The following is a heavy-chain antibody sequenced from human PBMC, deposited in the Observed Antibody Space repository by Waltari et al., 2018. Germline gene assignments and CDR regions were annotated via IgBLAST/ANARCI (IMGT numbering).Heavy chain of an antibody. J-gene: IGHJ4*02. D-gene: IGHD3-22*01. V-gene: IGHV4-34*01. CDR3: ARGQGYYYDSSGYYPTRTFDY. Sequence: QVQLQQWGAGLLKPSETLSLTCAVYGGSFSGYYWSWIRQPPGKGLEWIGEINHSGSTNYNPSLKSRVTISVDTSKNQFSLKLSSVTAADTAVYYCARGQGYYYDSSGYYPTRTFDYWGQGTLVTVSS. CDR2: INHSGST. CDR1: GGSFSGYY.